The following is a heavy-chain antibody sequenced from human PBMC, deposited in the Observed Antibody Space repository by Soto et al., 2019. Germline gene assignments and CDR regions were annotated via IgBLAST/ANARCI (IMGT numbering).Heavy chain of an antibody. J-gene: IGHJ4*02. CDR2: INHSGST. CDR3: ARGLYYYDSRGYWGY. CDR1: GGSFSGYY. Sequence: SETLSLTCAVYGGSFSGYYWSWIRQPPGKGLEWIGEINHSGSTNYNPSLKSRVTISVDTSKNQFSLKLSSVTAADTAVYYCARGLYYYDSRGYWGYWGQGTLVTVSS. D-gene: IGHD3-22*01. V-gene: IGHV4-34*01.